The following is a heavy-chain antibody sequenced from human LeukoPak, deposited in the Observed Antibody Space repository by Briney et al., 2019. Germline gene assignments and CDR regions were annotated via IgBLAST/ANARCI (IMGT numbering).Heavy chain of an antibody. J-gene: IGHJ5*02. V-gene: IGHV4-31*03. D-gene: IGHD6-19*01. Sequence: PSETLSLTCTVSGGSISSGGYYWSWVRQRPGRGLEWVGYIYYSGSTYYNPSLKSRVTISVDTSKNQFSLKLSSVTAADTAVYYCARAYSSGWSIHNWFDPWGQGTLVTVSS. CDR2: IYYSGST. CDR3: ARAYSSGWSIHNWFDP. CDR1: GGSISSGGYY.